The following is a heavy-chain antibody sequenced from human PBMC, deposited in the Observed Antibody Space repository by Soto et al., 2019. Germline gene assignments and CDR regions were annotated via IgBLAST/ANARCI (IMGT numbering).Heavy chain of an antibody. D-gene: IGHD4-4*01. CDR1: GFTFDDYA. Sequence: EVQLVESGGGLVQPGRSLRLSCAASGFTFDDYAMHWVRQAPGKGLEWVSGISWNTGLIDYADSVKGRFTISRDNAKNSRYLQMNSLRTEDTAFYYCAKGGTYSNYPYDYWGQGTLVTVSS. CDR3: AKGGTYSNYPYDY. CDR2: ISWNTGLI. V-gene: IGHV3-9*01. J-gene: IGHJ4*02.